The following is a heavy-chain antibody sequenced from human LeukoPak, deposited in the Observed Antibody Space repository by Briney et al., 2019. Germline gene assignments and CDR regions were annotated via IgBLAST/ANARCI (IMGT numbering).Heavy chain of an antibody. CDR3: ARNLGGSGSYSWFDP. CDR1: GVSISSHY. V-gene: IGHV4-4*07. Sequence: SETLSLTCTVSGVSISSHYWSWIRQSAAKGLEWIGRVYTIGTTNYNPSLKSRITMSVDTSKNQFSLKLSSVTAADTAVYYCARNLGGSGSYSWFDPWGQGTLVTVSS. D-gene: IGHD3-10*01. CDR2: VYTIGTT. J-gene: IGHJ5*02.